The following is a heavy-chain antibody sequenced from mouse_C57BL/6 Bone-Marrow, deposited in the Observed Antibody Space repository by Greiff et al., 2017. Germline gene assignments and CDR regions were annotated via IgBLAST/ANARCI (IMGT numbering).Heavy chain of an antibody. D-gene: IGHD1-1*01. CDR3: ARNYGYWYFDV. CDR1: GFTFSSYA. Sequence: EVKLVESGGGLVKPGGSLKLSCAASGFTFSSYAMSWVRQTPEKRLEWVATISDGGSYTYYPDNVKGRFTISRDNAKNNLYLQMSHLKSEDTAMYYCARNYGYWYFDVWGTGTTVTVSS. J-gene: IGHJ1*03. CDR2: ISDGGSYT. V-gene: IGHV5-4*03.